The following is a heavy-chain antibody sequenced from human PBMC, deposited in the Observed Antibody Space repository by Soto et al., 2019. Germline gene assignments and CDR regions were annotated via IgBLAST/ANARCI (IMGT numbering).Heavy chain of an antibody. CDR3: ARGRGYSYGRFDY. CDR2: INHSGST. J-gene: IGHJ4*02. Sequence: QVQLQQWGAGLLKPSETLSLTCAVYGGSFSGYYWSWIRQPPGKGLEWIGEINHSGSTNYNPSLKSRVTISVDTSKNQFSLKLSSVTAADTAVYYCARGRGYSYGRFDYWGQGTLVTVSS. CDR1: GGSFSGYY. D-gene: IGHD5-18*01. V-gene: IGHV4-34*01.